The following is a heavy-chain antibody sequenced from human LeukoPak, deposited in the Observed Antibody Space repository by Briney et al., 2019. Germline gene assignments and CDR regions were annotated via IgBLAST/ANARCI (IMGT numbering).Heavy chain of an antibody. CDR2: IWYDGSNK. D-gene: IGHD3-22*01. J-gene: IGHJ4*02. V-gene: IGHV3-33*01. CDR3: ARDYYYDSSGYWDYYFDY. CDR1: GFTFSRFG. Sequence: GGSLRLSCAASGFTFSRFGMHWVRQAPGKGLEWVAVIWYDGSNKYYADSVKGRFTISKDNSKNTLYLEMNSLRAEDTAVYYCARDYYYDSSGYWDYYFDYWGQGTLVSVSS.